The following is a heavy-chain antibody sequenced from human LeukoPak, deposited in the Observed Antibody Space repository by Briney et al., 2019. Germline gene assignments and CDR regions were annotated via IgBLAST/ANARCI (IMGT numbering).Heavy chain of an antibody. D-gene: IGHD3-22*01. CDR3: ARGGYLYYYYYYGMDV. CDR2: ISAYNGNT. CDR1: GYTFTSDG. J-gene: IGHJ6*02. Sequence: GASVKVSCKASGYTFTSDGISWVRQAPGQGLEWMGWISAYNGNTNYAQKLQGRVTMTTDTSTSTAYMELRSLRSDDTAVYYCARGGYLYYYYYYGMDVWGQGTTVTVSS. V-gene: IGHV1-18*01.